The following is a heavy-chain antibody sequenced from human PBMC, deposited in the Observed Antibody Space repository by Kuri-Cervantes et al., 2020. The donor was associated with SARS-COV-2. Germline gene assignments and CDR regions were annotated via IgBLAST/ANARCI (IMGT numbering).Heavy chain of an antibody. CDR2: IYPGDSDT. D-gene: IGHD3-22*01. V-gene: IGHV5-51*01. CDR1: GYTVPTYW. CDR3: ARHFRHKDWLIPEVSTYFDS. Sequence: GESLKISCKGSGYTVPTYWISWVRQMPGKGLEWMGVIYPGDSDTRYSPSFQGQVTLSSDRSISTAYLQWSSLKASDTAIYYCARHFRHKDWLIPEVSTYFDSWGQGTLVTVSS. J-gene: IGHJ4*02.